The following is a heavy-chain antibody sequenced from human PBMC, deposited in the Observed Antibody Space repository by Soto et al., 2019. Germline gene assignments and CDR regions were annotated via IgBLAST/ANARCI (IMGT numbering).Heavy chain of an antibody. CDR1: GYSFTSYW. J-gene: IGHJ6*02. CDR2: IYPGDSDT. D-gene: IGHD2-2*01. V-gene: IGHV5-51*01. Sequence: GESLKISCXGSGYSFTSYWIGWVRQMSGKGLEWMGIIYPGDSDTRYSPSSQGQVTISADKSISTAYLQWSSLKASDTAMYYCARQTRTRYYYYYYGMDVWGQGTTVTAP. CDR3: ARQTRTRYYYYYYGMDV.